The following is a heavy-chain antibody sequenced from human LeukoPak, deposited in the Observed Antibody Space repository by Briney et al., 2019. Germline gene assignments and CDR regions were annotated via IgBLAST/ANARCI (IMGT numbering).Heavy chain of an antibody. J-gene: IGHJ5*01. Sequence: GASVKVSCKASGYTFTAYYVHWVRQAPGQGLEWIGWINPNTGDTNYAPKFQGRVTMIKDTSTNSAYMELNKLTSDDTAVYYCAKYFATGNPWFDSWGQGTLVTVSS. CDR1: GYTFTAYY. CDR3: AKYFATGNPWFDS. V-gene: IGHV1-2*02. CDR2: INPNTGDT. D-gene: IGHD3-9*01.